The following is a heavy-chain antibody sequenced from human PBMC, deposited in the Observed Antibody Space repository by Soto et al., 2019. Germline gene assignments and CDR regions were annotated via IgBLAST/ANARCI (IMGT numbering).Heavy chain of an antibody. CDR2: ISYDGSNK. CDR3: ASIPLHNWNYGGYYGMDV. CDR1: GFTFSSYA. D-gene: IGHD1-7*01. J-gene: IGHJ6*02. V-gene: IGHV3-30-3*01. Sequence: QVQLVESGGGVVQPGRSLRLSCAASGFTFSSYAMHWVRQAPGKGLEWVAVISYDGSNKYYAESVKGRFTISRDNSKNTLYLQMNSLRAADTAVYYCASIPLHNWNYGGYYGMDVWGQGTTVTVSS.